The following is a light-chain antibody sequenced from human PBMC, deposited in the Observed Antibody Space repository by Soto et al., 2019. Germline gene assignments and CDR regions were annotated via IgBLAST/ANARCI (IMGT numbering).Light chain of an antibody. CDR1: QSVLSNSNNKNY. CDR2: WAS. V-gene: IGKV4-1*01. CDR3: LQYYSAPLT. J-gene: IGKJ4*01. Sequence: DIVMTQSPDSLAVSLGERATIKCKSSQSVLSNSNNKNYLTWYQQRPGQPPKLLISWASTRESGVPDRFSGSGSGTDFTLTISSLRAEDVAVYYCLQYYSAPLTFGGGTKVEI.